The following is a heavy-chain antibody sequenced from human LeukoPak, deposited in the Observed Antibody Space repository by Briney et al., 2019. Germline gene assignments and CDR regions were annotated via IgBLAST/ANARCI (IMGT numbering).Heavy chain of an antibody. CDR2: INPNSGGT. D-gene: IGHD6-13*01. CDR3: ARARQQLVKFDP. Sequence: ASVKVSCKASGYTFTGYYMHWVRQAPGQGLEWMGRINPNSGGTNYAQKFQGRVTMTRDTFISTAYMELSRLRSDDTAVYYCARARQQLVKFDPWGQGTLVTVSS. CDR1: GYTFTGYY. J-gene: IGHJ5*02. V-gene: IGHV1-2*06.